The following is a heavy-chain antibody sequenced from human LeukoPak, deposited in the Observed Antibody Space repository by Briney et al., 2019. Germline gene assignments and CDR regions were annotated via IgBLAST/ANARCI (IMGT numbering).Heavy chain of an antibody. CDR3: ARDFGARGIACLVPDAFDI. CDR1: GFTFSSYA. Sequence: GGSLRLSCAASGFTFSSYAMHWVRQAPGKGLEWVAVISYDGSNKYYADSVKGRFTISRDNSKNTLYLQMNSLRAEDTAVYYCARDFGARGIACLVPDAFDIWGQGTMVTVSS. J-gene: IGHJ3*02. D-gene: IGHD6-19*01. CDR2: ISYDGSNK. V-gene: IGHV3-30-3*01.